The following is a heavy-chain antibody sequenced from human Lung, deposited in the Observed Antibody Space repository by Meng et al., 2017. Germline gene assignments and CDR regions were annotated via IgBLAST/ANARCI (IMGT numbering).Heavy chain of an antibody. D-gene: IGHD2-15*01. CDR1: GFTFSSYS. CDR3: ARGRVVVSATPSDY. CDR2: ISSSPT. V-gene: IGHV3-21*01. J-gene: IGHJ4*02. Sequence: EVQLVESGGGLVKSGGSRSLSCAASGFTFSSYSMNWVRQAPGKGLEWVSSISSSPTYADSVKGRFTISRDNAENSLYLQMNSLRVEDTAVYFCARGRVVVSATPSDYWGQGTLVTVSS.